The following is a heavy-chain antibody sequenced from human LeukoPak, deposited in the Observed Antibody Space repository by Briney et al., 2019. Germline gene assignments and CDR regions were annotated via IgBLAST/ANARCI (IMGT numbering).Heavy chain of an antibody. D-gene: IGHD5-12*01. J-gene: IGHJ3*02. CDR2: ISGDGGST. CDR3: AKDYDGAFDI. V-gene: IGHV3-43*02. CDR1: GFTFDDYA. Sequence: GGSLRLSCAASGFTFDDYAMHWVRPAPGKGLGWVSLISGDGGSTYYADSVKGRFTISRDNSKNSLYLQMNSLRTEDTALYYCAKDYDGAFDIWGQGTMVTVSS.